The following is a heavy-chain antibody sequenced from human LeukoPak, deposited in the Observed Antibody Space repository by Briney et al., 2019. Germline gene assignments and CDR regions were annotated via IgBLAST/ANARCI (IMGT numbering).Heavy chain of an antibody. J-gene: IGHJ4*02. CDR3: AKDARWLVPSL. CDR1: GFTFSSYE. V-gene: IGHV3-48*03. Sequence: GGSLRLSCAASGFTFSSYEMNWVRQAPGKGLEWVSYISSSGNTIYYADSVKGRFTISRDNSKNTLYLQMNSLRAEDTAVYYCAKDARWLVPSLWGQGTLVTVSS. D-gene: IGHD6-19*01. CDR2: ISSSGNTI.